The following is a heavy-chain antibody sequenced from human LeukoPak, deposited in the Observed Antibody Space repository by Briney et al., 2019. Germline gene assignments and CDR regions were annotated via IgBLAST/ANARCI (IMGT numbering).Heavy chain of an antibody. CDR1: GFTFSDYA. CDR2: IGGSSDFA. CDR3: AKADRGWGVITKD. D-gene: IGHD3-10*01. V-gene: IGHV3-23*01. J-gene: IGHJ4*02. Sequence: PGGSLRLSCAASGFTFSDYAMSWVRQAPGKGLEGVSAIGGSSDFAYYAEYVKGRFTISRDNSRETLYLQMNSLRAEATAVYYCAKADRGWGVITKDWGQGALVTVSS.